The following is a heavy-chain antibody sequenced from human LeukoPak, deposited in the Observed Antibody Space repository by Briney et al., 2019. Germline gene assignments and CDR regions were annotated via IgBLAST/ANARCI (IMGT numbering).Heavy chain of an antibody. CDR1: GGSISGYY. CDR3: ATGVLDN. Sequence: SETLSLTCTVPGGSISGYYWSWIRQPPGKGLERIGHIYTSGSTNYTPSLPSRVTISVDTSKNQFSLKLSSVTAADTAVYYCATGVLDNWGQGTLVTVSS. CDR2: IYTSGST. J-gene: IGHJ4*02. V-gene: IGHV4-4*09. D-gene: IGHD3-10*01.